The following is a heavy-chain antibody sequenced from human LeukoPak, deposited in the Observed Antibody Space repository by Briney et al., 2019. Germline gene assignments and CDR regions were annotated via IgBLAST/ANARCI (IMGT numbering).Heavy chain of an antibody. CDR3: ANFKRTKGPKAFDI. V-gene: IGHV4-59*01. D-gene: IGHD2-8*01. CDR2: IYYSGST. CDR1: GGSISSYY. Sequence: PSETLSLTCTVSGGSISSYYWSWIRQPPGKGLEWIGYIYYSGSTNYNPSLKSRVTISVDTSKNQFSLKLSSVTAADTAVYYCANFKRTKGPKAFDIWGQGTMVTVSS. J-gene: IGHJ3*02.